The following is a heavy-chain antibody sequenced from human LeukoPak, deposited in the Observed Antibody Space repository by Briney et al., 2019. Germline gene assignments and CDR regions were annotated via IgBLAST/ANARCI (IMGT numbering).Heavy chain of an antibody. CDR3: ATDFTASYRLDY. J-gene: IGHJ4*02. CDR1: GFTFSIYS. V-gene: IGHV3-48*02. Sequence: GGSLRLSCAASGFTFSIYSMNWVRQAPGKGLEWLSYISSSCSTIYYADSVKGRFTISRDNARNSLYLQMNSLRDEDTAVYYCATDFTASYRLDYWGQGTLVTVSS. CDR2: ISSSCSTI. D-gene: IGHD3-16*02.